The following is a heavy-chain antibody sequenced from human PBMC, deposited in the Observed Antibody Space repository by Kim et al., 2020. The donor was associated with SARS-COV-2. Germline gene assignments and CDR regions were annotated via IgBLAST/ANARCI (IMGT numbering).Heavy chain of an antibody. D-gene: IGHD1-20*01. Sequence: AQKFQGRVTMTRDTSTSTVYMELSSLRSEDTAVYYCASWGVNWNDKVFDYWGQGTLVTVSS. J-gene: IGHJ4*02. V-gene: IGHV1-46*01. CDR3: ASWGVNWNDKVFDY.